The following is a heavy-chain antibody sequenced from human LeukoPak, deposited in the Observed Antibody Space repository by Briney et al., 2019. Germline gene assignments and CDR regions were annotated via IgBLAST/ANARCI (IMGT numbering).Heavy chain of an antibody. V-gene: IGHV3-21*01. CDR2: ISSSSSYI. D-gene: IGHD3-22*01. CDR1: GFTFSSYS. CDR3: ARGYVYYYDSSGHPGSDY. Sequence: GGSLRLSCAASGFTFSSYSMNWVRQAPGKGLEWVSSISSSSSYIYYADSVKGRFTISRDNTKNMLYLQMNSLRAEDTAVYFCARGYVYYYDSSGHPGSDYWGQGTLVTVSS. J-gene: IGHJ4*02.